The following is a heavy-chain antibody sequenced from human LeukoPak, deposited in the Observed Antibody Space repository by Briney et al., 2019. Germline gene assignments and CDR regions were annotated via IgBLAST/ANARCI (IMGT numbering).Heavy chain of an antibody. V-gene: IGHV1-18*01. CDR3: AREVAGPKRTPFDY. CDR2: ISAYNGNT. Sequence: GASVKVSCKASGYTFTSYGISWVRQAPGQGLEWMGWISAYNGNTNYAQKLQGRVTMTTDTSTSTAYMELRSLRSDDTAVYYCAREVAGPKRTPFDYWGQGTLVTVSS. D-gene: IGHD6-19*01. CDR1: GYTFTSYG. J-gene: IGHJ4*02.